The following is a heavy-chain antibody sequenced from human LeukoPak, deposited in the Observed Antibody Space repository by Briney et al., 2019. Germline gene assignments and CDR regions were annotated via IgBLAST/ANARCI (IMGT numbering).Heavy chain of an antibody. V-gene: IGHV4-4*07. CDR1: GGSISTYY. CDR3: ATRGSGASAFDY. Sequence: SETLSLTCTVSGGSISTYYWSWIRQPAGKGLEWIGRIYTSGGTNYNPSLKSRVTMSLDTSKNHFSLNLSSVTAADTAVYYCATRGSGASAFDYWGQGALVTVSS. J-gene: IGHJ4*02. CDR2: IYTSGGT. D-gene: IGHD1-26*01.